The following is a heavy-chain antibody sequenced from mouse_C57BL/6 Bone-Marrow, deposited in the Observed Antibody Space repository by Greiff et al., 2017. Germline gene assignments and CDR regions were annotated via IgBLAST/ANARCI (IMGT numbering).Heavy chain of an antibody. CDR2: ISSGGSYT. CDR1: GFTFSSYG. J-gene: IGHJ2*01. Sequence: EVQLVESGGDLVKPGGSLKLSCAASGFTFSSYGMSWVRQTPDKRLEWVATISSGGSYTYYPDSVKGRFTISRDNAKNTLYLQMSSLKSEDTAMYYCARQHYYGSSYYFDYWGQGTTLTVSS. V-gene: IGHV5-6*01. CDR3: ARQHYYGSSYYFDY. D-gene: IGHD1-1*01.